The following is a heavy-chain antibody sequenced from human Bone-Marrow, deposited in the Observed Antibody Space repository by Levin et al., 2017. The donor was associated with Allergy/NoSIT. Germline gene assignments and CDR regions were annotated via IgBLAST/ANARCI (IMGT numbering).Heavy chain of an antibody. Sequence: PGESLKISCKGSGYSFTSYWIGWVRQMPGKGLEWMGIIYPGDSDTRYSPSFQGQVTISADKSISTAYLQWSSLKASDTAMYYCLASNLITGTDNWFDPWGQGTLVTVSS. D-gene: IGHD1-7*01. CDR2: IYPGDSDT. CDR3: LASNLITGTDNWFDP. J-gene: IGHJ5*02. CDR1: GYSFTSYW. V-gene: IGHV5-51*01.